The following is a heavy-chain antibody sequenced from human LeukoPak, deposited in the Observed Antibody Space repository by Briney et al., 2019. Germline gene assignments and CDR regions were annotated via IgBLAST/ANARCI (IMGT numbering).Heavy chain of an antibody. V-gene: IGHV3-7*01. CDR2: IKPDGSDK. CDR3: TTIRAQTFDI. Sequence: GGSLRLSCVGSGFSFRSHWVNWVRQSPGKGLEWVANIKPDGSDKYYVDSARGRFTVSTDNAKNSAFLQMNSLRAEDTAIYYCTTIRAQTFDIWGQGTLVSVSS. J-gene: IGHJ3*02. D-gene: IGHD4/OR15-4a*01. CDR1: GFSFRSHW.